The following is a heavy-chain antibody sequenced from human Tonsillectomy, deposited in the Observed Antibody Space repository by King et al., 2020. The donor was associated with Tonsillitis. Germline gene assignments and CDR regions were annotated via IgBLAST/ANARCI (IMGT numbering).Heavy chain of an antibody. J-gene: IGHJ4*02. CDR2: IKEDGSER. Sequence: VQLVESGGGLVQPGGSLRLSCAASGFTFSRYWMSWVRQAPGKGLEWVAIIKEDGSERYHGDSVKGRFTISRDNAKNSLFLQMNGLRAEDTAVYYCARVGTYSASWYLDYWGQGTLVTVSS. V-gene: IGHV3-7*03. D-gene: IGHD6-13*01. CDR3: ARVGTYSASWYLDY. CDR1: GFTFSRYW.